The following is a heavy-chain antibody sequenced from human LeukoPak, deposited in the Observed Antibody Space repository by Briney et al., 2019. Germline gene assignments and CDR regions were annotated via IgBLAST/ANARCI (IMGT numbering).Heavy chain of an antibody. CDR3: ARLTWELLDNYFDY. V-gene: IGHV1-18*01. CDR2: ISAYNGNT. J-gene: IGHJ4*02. Sequence: ASVKVSCXASGYTFTSYGISWVRQAPGQGLEWMGWISAYNGNTNYAQKLQGRVTMTTDTSTSTAYMELRSLRSDDTAVYYCARLTWELLDNYFDYWGQGTLVTVSS. D-gene: IGHD1-26*01. CDR1: GYTFTSYG.